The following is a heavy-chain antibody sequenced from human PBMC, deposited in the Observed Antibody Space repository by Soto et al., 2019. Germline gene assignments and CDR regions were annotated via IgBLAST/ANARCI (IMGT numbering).Heavy chain of an antibody. CDR3: ASDRHAAGPIPY. V-gene: IGHV3-23*01. J-gene: IGHJ4*02. CDR2: IRGSGANA. Sequence: EVQLLESGGGLVQPGGSLRLSCAASGFTFDDYAMSWVRQAPGKGLEWVAAIRGSGANAYYADAVKGRFTISRDNSKNTLYLQMDSLRAEATAVYYCASDRHAAGPIPYWGQGTLVTVSS. D-gene: IGHD6-13*01. CDR1: GFTFDDYA.